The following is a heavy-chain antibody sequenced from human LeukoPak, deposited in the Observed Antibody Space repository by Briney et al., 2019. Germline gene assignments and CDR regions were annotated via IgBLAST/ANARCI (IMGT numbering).Heavy chain of an antibody. CDR1: GFTFSSYA. J-gene: IGHJ4*02. Sequence: GGSLRLSCAASGFTFSSYAMSWVRQAPGKGLEWVSAISGSGGSTYYADSVKGRFTISRDNSKNTLYLKMNSLRAEDTAVYYCAKGDYYDSSGYYPDWGQGTLVTVSS. CDR2: ISGSGGST. D-gene: IGHD3-22*01. CDR3: AKGDYYDSSGYYPD. V-gene: IGHV3-23*01.